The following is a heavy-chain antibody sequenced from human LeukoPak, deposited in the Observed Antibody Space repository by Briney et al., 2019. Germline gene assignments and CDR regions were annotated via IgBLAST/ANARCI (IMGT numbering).Heavy chain of an antibody. D-gene: IGHD3-10*01. V-gene: IGHV3-23*01. CDR3: ATLLLVCEACHNDY. CDR2: ISGSGGST. Sequence: GGSLRLSCAASGFTFSSYAMSWVRQAPGKGLEWVSAISGSGGSTYYADSVKGRFTISRDNSKNTLYLQMNSLRVEDTAVYYCATLLLVCEACHNDYWGQGTLVTVSS. CDR1: GFTFSSYA. J-gene: IGHJ4*02.